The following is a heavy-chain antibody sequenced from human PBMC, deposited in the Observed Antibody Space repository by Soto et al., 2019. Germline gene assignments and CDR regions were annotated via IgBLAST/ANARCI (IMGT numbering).Heavy chain of an antibody. J-gene: IGHJ6*02. V-gene: IGHV3-21*02. Sequence: EVQLVESGGGLVKPGGSLRLSCAASGFSFSSFTMNWVRQAPGKGLEWVSSIDTSSTYIYYADSVTGRFTISRDNAKKSVYLQMHSRRAEDTAVYYCARETGSYNWNDGLMDVRGQGTTVTVAS. CDR1: GFSFSSFT. CDR2: IDTSSTYI. CDR3: ARETGSYNWNDGLMDV. D-gene: IGHD1-20*01.